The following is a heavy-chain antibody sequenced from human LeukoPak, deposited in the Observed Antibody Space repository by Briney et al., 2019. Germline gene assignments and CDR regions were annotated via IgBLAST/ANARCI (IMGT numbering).Heavy chain of an antibody. D-gene: IGHD6-19*01. CDR2: IKQDGSEK. J-gene: IGHJ4*02. V-gene: IGHV3-7*01. Sequence: GGSLRLSCAASGFTFSSYWMSWVRQAPGKGLEWVANIKQDGSEKYYEDSVKGRFTISRDNAKNSLYLQMNSLRAEDTAVYYCARDPGIAVADYYFDYWGQGTLVTVSS. CDR1: GFTFSSYW. CDR3: ARDPGIAVADYYFDY.